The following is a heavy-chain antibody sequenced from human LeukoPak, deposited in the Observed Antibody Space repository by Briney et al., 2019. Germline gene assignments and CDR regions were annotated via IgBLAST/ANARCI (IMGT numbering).Heavy chain of an antibody. V-gene: IGHV4-59*12. CDR3: VRGRPLVVIIPLYWYFDL. CDR2: IYYSGST. D-gene: IGHD3-3*01. CDR1: GGSISSYY. Sequence: SETLSLTCTVSGGSISSYYWSWIRQPPGKGLEWIGYIYYSGSTNYNPSLKSRVTISVDTSKNQFSLKLSSVTAADTAVYYCVRGRPLVVIIPLYWYFDLWGRGTLVTVSS. J-gene: IGHJ2*01.